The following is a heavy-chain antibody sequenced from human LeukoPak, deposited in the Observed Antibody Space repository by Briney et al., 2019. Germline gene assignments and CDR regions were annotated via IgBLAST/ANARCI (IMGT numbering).Heavy chain of an antibody. V-gene: IGHV4-61*02. D-gene: IGHD3-10*01. CDR1: GGSISSGSYY. J-gene: IGHJ6*03. CDR2: IYTSGST. CDR3: ARGGYYGSGSYYNWNRRVNNYYYYYMDV. Sequence: KPSQTLSLTCTVSGGSISSGSYYWSWIRQPAGKGLEWIGRIYTSGSTNYNPSLKSRVTISVDTSKNQFSLKLSSVTAADTAVYYCARGGYYGSGSYYNWNRRVNNYYYYYMDVWGKGTTVTISS.